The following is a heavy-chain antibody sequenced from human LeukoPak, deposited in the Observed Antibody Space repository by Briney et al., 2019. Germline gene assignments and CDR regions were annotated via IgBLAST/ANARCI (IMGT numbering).Heavy chain of an antibody. V-gene: IGHV3-30*04. J-gene: IGHJ4*02. Sequence: GGSLRLSCAASGFTFSSFAMHWVRQAPGQGLEWGAIISYDGSNKYYAASVKGRFTISRDNSKNALYLQMNSLRAEDTAVYYCARENYSGSGGYYLTYFDYWGQGTLVTVSS. D-gene: IGHD3-10*01. CDR3: ARENYSGSGGYYLTYFDY. CDR2: ISYDGSNK. CDR1: GFTFSSFA.